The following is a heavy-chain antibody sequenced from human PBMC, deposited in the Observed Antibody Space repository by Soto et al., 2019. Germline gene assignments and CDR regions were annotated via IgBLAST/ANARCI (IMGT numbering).Heavy chain of an antibody. J-gene: IGHJ6*02. D-gene: IGHD3-10*01. CDR2: IIPIFGTA. V-gene: IGHV1-69*13. CDR3: ATPYYYGSGNYYYYGMDV. CDR1: GGTFSSYA. Sequence: SVKVSCKASGGTFSSYAISWVRQAPGQGLEWMGGIIPIFGTANYAQKFQGRVTITADESTSTAYMELSSLRSEDTAVYYCATPYYYGSGNYYYYGMDVWGQGTTVTVSS.